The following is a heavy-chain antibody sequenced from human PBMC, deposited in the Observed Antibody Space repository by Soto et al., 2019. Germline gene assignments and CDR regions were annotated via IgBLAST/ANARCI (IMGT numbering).Heavy chain of an antibody. Sequence: SETLSLTCTVSGGSITSSFYYWAWIRQPPGKGLEWIGSVHFGGNTYHNPSLKSRVTISVDTSKNQFSLSLSSVPAADAAVYYCARQNGRKVHWEIRHWGQGTMVTVSS. CDR1: GGSITSSFYY. J-gene: IGHJ4*02. D-gene: IGHD1-26*01. CDR2: VHFGGNT. V-gene: IGHV4-39*01. CDR3: ARQNGRKVHWEIRH.